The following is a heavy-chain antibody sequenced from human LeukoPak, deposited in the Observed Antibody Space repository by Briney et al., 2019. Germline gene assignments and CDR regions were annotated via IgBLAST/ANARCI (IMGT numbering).Heavy chain of an antibody. CDR2: IYGSGTT. J-gene: IGHJ4*02. CDR3: ARQRFGTGYEWAFVY. CDR1: GGSFSGYY. D-gene: IGHD5-12*01. Sequence: SETLSLTCAVYGGSFSGYYWSWVRQPAGKGLEWIGRIYGSGTTNYNPSLKSRVTMSVDTSKNQFSLRVSSVTAADTAVYYCARQRFGTGYEWAFVYWGQGTLVTVSS. V-gene: IGHV4-59*10.